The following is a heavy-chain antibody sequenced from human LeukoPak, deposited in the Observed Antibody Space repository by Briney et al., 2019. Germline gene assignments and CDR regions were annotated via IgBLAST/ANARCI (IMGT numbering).Heavy chain of an antibody. J-gene: IGHJ3*02. CDR3: AREMAGGGSYSGMHDAFDI. D-gene: IGHD1-26*01. CDR2: INPTGGST. V-gene: IGHV1-46*01. CDR1: GYTFTSYY. Sequence: ASVKVSSKASGYTFTSYYMHWVPQAPGQRREWMGLINPTGGSTGYAQKVQGRVTMTRDMSTSTDYMELNSLRSDDTAVYYCAREMAGGGSYSGMHDAFDIWGQGTMVTVSS.